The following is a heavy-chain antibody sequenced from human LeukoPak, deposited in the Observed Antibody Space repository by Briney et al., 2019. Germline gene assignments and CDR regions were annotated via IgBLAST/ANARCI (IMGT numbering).Heavy chain of an antibody. D-gene: IGHD4-17*01. Sequence: GGSLRLSCAASGFTFSSYAMSWVRQAPGKGLEWVSAISGSGGSTYYADSVKGRFTISRDNSKNTLYLQMSSLRGEDTAVYYCATLHLGVGDYVPVYAFDIWGQGTMVTVSS. CDR3: ATLHLGVGDYVPVYAFDI. CDR1: GFTFSSYA. CDR2: ISGSGGST. V-gene: IGHV3-23*01. J-gene: IGHJ3*02.